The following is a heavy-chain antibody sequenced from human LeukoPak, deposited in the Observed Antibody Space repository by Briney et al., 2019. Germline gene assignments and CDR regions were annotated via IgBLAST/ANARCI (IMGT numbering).Heavy chain of an antibody. V-gene: IGHV6-1*01. J-gene: IGHJ5*02. D-gene: IGHD1-26*01. Sequence: SQTLSLTCAISGDSVSSNSAAWNWIRQSPSRGLEWLGRTYYRSKWYNDYAVSVKSRITINPDTSKNQFSLQLNSVTPEDTAVYYCARVELSGSYSWSNWFDPWGQGTLVTVSS. CDR3: ARVELSGSYSWSNWFDP. CDR1: GDSVSSNSAA. CDR2: TYYRSKWYN.